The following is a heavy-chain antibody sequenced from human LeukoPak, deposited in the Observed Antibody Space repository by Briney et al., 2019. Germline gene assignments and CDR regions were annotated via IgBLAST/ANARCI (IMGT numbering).Heavy chain of an antibody. CDR3: TRPTPREGHSYGPEFDY. Sequence: GGSLRLSCAASGFTFSGSAMHWVRQASGKGLEWVGRIRSKANSYATAYAASVKGRFTISRDDSKNTAYLQMNSLKTEDTAVYYCTRPTPREGHSYGPEFDYWGQGTLVTVSS. J-gene: IGHJ4*02. CDR1: GFTFSGSA. V-gene: IGHV3-73*01. CDR2: IRSKANSYAT. D-gene: IGHD5-18*01.